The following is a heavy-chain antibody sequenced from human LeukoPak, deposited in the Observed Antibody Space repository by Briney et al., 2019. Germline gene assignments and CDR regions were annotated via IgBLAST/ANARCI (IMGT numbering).Heavy chain of an antibody. CDR1: GFTFSSYW. V-gene: IGHV3-53*01. CDR2: IYSGGST. CDR3: ATNIVVVPDDAFDI. J-gene: IGHJ3*02. Sequence: GGSLRLSCAASGFTFSSYWMNWARQAPGKGLEWVSVIYSGGSTYYADSVKGRFTISRDNSKNTLYLQMNSLRAEDTAVYYCATNIVVVPDDAFDIWGQGTMVTVSS. D-gene: IGHD2-2*01.